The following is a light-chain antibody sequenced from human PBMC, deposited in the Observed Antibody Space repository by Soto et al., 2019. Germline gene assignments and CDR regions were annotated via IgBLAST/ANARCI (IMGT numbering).Light chain of an antibody. CDR1: QSVSNNY. CDR2: GAF. J-gene: IGKJ1*01. Sequence: EIVLTQSPGTLSLSPGERATLSCRASQSVSNNYLAWYQQKPGQAPRLLIYGAFTRATGLPARFSGSGSGTEFTLTIDRLESEDFAVYFCQQYGDLPWTFGQGTKVDIK. CDR3: QQYGDLPWT. V-gene: IGKV3-20*01.